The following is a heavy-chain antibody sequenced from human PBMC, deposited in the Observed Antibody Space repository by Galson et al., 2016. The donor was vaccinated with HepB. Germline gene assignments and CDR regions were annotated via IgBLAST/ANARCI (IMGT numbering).Heavy chain of an antibody. CDR1: GFTFSSYG. CDR2: IWHDGSKK. J-gene: IGHJ5*02. V-gene: IGHV3-33*01. D-gene: IGHD2-2*01. CDR3: ARGRRVGHSSGTSCRNLFDP. Sequence: SLRLSCAASGFTFSSYGFHWVRQAPDKGLEWVAVIWHDGSKKYYADSVKGRFTISRDNSKNTLYLQMNSLRAADTAVYYCARGRRVGHSSGTSCRNLFDPWGRAALVTVSS.